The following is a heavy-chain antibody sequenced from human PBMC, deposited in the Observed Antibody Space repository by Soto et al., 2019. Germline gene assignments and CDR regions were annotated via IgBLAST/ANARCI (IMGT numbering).Heavy chain of an antibody. V-gene: IGHV5-51*01. J-gene: IGHJ5*02. CDR3: ARYRGSSGYYHNWFDP. CDR1: GYSFTSYW. CDR2: IYPGDSDT. Sequence: PGESLKISCKGSGYSFTSYWIGWVRQMPGKGLEWMGIIYPGDSDTRYSPSFQGQVTISADKSISTAYLQWSSLKASDTAMYYCARYRGSSGYYHNWFDPWGQGTLVTVSS. D-gene: IGHD3-22*01.